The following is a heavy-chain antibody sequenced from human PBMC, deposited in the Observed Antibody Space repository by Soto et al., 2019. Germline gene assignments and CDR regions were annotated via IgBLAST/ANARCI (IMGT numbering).Heavy chain of an antibody. Sequence: SETLSLTCAVSGGSISSGGYSCNWIRQPPGKGLEWIGYIYHSGSTYYNPSLKSRVTISVDRSKNQFSLKLSSVTAADTAVYYCAREVTTVTTFDSWGQGTLVTVSS. CDR2: IYHSGST. CDR3: AREVTTVTTFDS. V-gene: IGHV4-30-2*01. J-gene: IGHJ4*02. D-gene: IGHD4-17*01. CDR1: GGSISSGGYS.